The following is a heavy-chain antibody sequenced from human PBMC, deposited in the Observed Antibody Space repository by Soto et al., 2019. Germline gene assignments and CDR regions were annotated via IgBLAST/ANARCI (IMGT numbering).Heavy chain of an antibody. CDR3: TAQFYFDASGYSFDL. V-gene: IGHV3-15*01. CDR1: GFTFNNAW. CDR2: MKSKSEGETT. D-gene: IGHD3-22*01. J-gene: IGHJ4*02. Sequence: GGSLRLSCAASGFTFNNAWMGWVRQAPGQXLEWVGHMKSKSEGETTDYAAPVKGRFTISRDDSKNTVYLQMNSLTTEDTAVYYCTAQFYFDASGYSFDLWGRGTLVTVFS.